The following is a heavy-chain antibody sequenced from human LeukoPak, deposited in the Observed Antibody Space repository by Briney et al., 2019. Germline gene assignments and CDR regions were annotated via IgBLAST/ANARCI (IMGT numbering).Heavy chain of an antibody. V-gene: IGHV4-30-2*01. CDR2: IYHSGST. D-gene: IGHD6-13*01. J-gene: IGHJ6*03. CDR1: GGSISSGGYY. CDR3: ARETPGIAAAGYYYYMDV. Sequence: PSQTLSLTCTVSGGSISSGGYYWSWIRQPPGKGLEWIGYIYHSGSTYYNPSLKSRVTISVDRSKNQFSLKLSSVTAADTAVYYCARETPGIAAAGYYYYMDVWGKGTTVTVSS.